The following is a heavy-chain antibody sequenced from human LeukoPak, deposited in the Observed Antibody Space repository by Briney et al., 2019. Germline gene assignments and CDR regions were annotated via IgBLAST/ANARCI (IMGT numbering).Heavy chain of an antibody. CDR1: GFTVSSSY. CDR3: ARAPFYFDSSNYPYFDY. J-gene: IGHJ4*02. D-gene: IGHD3-22*01. CDR2: IYTSGNT. V-gene: IGHV3-53*01. Sequence: GGSLRLSCAASGFTVSSSYISWVRQAPGKGLEWVSVIYTSGNTYYADSVKGRFTISRDNSKNTLYLQMNSLRAEDTAVYYCARAPFYFDSSNYPYFDYWGQGTLVTVPS.